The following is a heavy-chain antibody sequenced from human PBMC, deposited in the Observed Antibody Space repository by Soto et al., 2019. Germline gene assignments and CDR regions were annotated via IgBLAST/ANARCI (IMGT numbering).Heavy chain of an antibody. CDR1: DCRFTMYL. CDR3: ARYQWYSPAYYYGMDG. D-gene: IGHD6-13*01. J-gene: IGHJ6*02. CDR2: IYPGDSDT. Sequence: GQARSISWKGCDCRFTMYLIGCVRPLPVKGLEWMGIIYPGDSDTRYSPSFQGQVTISADKSISTAYLQWSSLKASDTAMYYCARYQWYSPAYYYGMDGWGQGNTVTVS. V-gene: IGHV5-51*01.